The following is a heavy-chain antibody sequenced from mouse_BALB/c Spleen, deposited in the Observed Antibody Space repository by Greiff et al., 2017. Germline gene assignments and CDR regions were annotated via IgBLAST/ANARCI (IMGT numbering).Heavy chain of an antibody. D-gene: IGHD2-3*01. CDR2: IYPGSGST. Sequence: LQQSGSELVRPGASVKLSCKASGYTFTSYWMHWVKQRPGQGLEWIGNIYPGSGSTNYDEKFKSKATLTVDTSSSTAYMQLSSLTSEDSAVYYCTREDYEGYFDYWGQGTTLTVSS. CDR1: GYTFTSYW. V-gene: IGHV1S22*01. J-gene: IGHJ2*01. CDR3: TREDYEGYFDY.